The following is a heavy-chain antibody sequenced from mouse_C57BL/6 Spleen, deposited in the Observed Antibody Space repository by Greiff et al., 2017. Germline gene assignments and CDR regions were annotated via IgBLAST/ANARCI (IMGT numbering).Heavy chain of an antibody. CDR3: ASDMVTYPVSGGYFDY. D-gene: IGHD2-13*01. CDR2: IHPNSGST. V-gene: IGHV1-64*01. Sequence: QVQLQQPGAELVKPGASVKLSCKASGYTFTSYWMHWVKQRPGQGLEWIGMIHPNSGSTNYNEKFKSKATLTVDKSSSTAYMQLSSLTSEDSAVYYFASDMVTYPVSGGYFDYWRQGTTLTVSS. CDR1: GYTFTSYW. J-gene: IGHJ2*01.